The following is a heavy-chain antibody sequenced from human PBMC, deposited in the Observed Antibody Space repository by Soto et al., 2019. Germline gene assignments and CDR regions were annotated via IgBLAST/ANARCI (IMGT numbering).Heavy chain of an antibody. CDR1: GYTFTSYY. J-gene: IGHJ5*02. D-gene: IGHD3-22*01. CDR3: AREFFYDSSGYIRWFDP. CDR2: INPSGGST. Sequence: QVQLVQSGAEVKKPGASVKVSCKASGYTFTSYYMHWVRQAPGQGLEWMGIINPSGGSTSYAQKFQGRVNMTRDTSTSTVYMELSSLRSEDTAVYYCAREFFYDSSGYIRWFDPWGQGTLVTVSS. V-gene: IGHV1-46*01.